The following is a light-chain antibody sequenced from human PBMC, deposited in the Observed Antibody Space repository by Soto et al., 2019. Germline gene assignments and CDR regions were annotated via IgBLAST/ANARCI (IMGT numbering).Light chain of an antibody. Sequence: DIQMTQSPSSLSASVGDRVTITCRASQDISVYLAWYQQKPGKVPKLLIYSASTLQSGGPSRFSGSGSGTDFTLPISSLQPEDVATYYCQKFNTAPLTFGQGTRLEIQ. J-gene: IGKJ5*01. CDR2: SAS. CDR3: QKFNTAPLT. V-gene: IGKV1-27*01. CDR1: QDISVY.